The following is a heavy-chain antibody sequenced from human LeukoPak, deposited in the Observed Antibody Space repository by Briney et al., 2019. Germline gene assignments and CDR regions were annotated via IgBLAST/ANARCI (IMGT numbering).Heavy chain of an antibody. CDR3: ARTLGRSRDAFDI. J-gene: IGHJ3*02. CDR2: ISGSGGST. V-gene: IGHV3-23*01. CDR1: GFTFSSYA. D-gene: IGHD1-7*01. Sequence: GGSLRLSCAASGFTFSSYAMTWVRQAPGKGLEWVSGISGSGGSTYYADSVKGRFSISRDNSNNTLYVQMNSLRAEDTAVYYCARTLGRSRDAFDIWGQGTMVTVSS.